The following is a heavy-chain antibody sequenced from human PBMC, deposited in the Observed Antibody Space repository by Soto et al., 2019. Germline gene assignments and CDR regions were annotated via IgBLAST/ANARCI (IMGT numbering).Heavy chain of an antibody. V-gene: IGHV5-51*01. CDR1: GYSFTSYW. J-gene: IGHJ3*02. Sequence: PGESLKISCKGSGYSFTSYWIGWVRQMPGKGLEWMGIIYPGDSDTRYSPSFQGQVTISADKSISTAYLQWSSLKASDTAMYYCARDIVVVPAAMFFPSAFDIWGQGTMVTVSS. CDR2: IYPGDSDT. D-gene: IGHD2-2*01. CDR3: ARDIVVVPAAMFFPSAFDI.